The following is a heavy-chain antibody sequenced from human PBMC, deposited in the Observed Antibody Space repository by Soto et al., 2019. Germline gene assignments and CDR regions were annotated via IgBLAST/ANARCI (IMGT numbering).Heavy chain of an antibody. CDR2: IYYSGST. CDR1: GGSISSGDYY. Sequence: QVQLQESGPGLVKPSQTLSLTCTVSGGSISSGDYYWSWIRQPPGKGLEWIGYIYYSGSTYYNPSLNSQVTISVDTTKTQSSLTLSSVAAADTAVYYCARSSPVVTDVWGQGTTVTVSS. D-gene: IGHD5-18*01. V-gene: IGHV4-30-4*01. J-gene: IGHJ6*02. CDR3: ARSSPVVTDV.